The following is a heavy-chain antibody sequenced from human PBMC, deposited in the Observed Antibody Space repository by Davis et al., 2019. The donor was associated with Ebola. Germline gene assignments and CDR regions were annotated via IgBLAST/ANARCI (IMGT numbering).Heavy chain of an antibody. CDR2: ISYDGSNK. CDR3: ARGDKLLSYGMDV. D-gene: IGHD2-15*01. CDR1: GFTFSSYA. J-gene: IGHJ6*04. V-gene: IGHV3-30-3*01. Sequence: GGSLRLSCAASGFTFSSYAMHWVRQAPGKGLEWVAVISYDGSNKYYADSVKGRFTISRDNSKNPLYLQMNSLRAEDTAVYYCARGDKLLSYGMDVWGKGTTVTVSS.